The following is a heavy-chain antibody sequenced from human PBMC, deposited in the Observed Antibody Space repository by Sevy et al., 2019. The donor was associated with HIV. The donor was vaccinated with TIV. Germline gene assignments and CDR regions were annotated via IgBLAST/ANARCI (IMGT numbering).Heavy chain of an antibody. CDR3: ERAVYYGSGTRLYYFDY. D-gene: IGHD3-10*01. Sequence: SQTLSLTCAISGDSVSSNSAAWNWIRQSPSRGLEWLGRTYYRSKWYNDYAVSVKSRITINPDTSKNQFSLQLNSVTPEDPAVNYCERAVYYGSGTRLYYFDYWGQGTLVTVSS. CDR2: TYYRSKWYN. J-gene: IGHJ4*02. V-gene: IGHV6-1*01. CDR1: GDSVSSNSAA.